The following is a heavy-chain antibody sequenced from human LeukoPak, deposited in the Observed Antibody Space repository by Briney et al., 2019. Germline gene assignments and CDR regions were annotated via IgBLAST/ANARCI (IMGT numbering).Heavy chain of an antibody. CDR3: ARRIAVADNYYYYGMDV. CDR2: INHSGST. V-gene: IGHV4-34*01. D-gene: IGHD6-19*01. Sequence: SETLSLTCAVYGGSFSGYYWSWIRQPPGKGLEWIGEINHSGSTNYNPSLKSRVTISVDTSKNQFPLKLSSVTAADTAVYYCARRIAVADNYYYYGMDVWGQGTTVTVSS. CDR1: GGSFSGYY. J-gene: IGHJ6*02.